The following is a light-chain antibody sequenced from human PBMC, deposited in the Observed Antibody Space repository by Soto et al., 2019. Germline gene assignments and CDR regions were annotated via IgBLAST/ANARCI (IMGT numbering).Light chain of an antibody. Sequence: QSALTQPPSASGSPGQSVTISCTGTSSDVGGYNYVSWYQQHPGKAPKLMIYEVTKRPSGVPDRFSGSKFGNTASLTVSGLQAEDEADYYCSSYAGSTLYVFGTGTKLTVL. J-gene: IGLJ1*01. CDR2: EVT. CDR1: SSDVGGYNY. V-gene: IGLV2-8*01. CDR3: SSYAGSTLYV.